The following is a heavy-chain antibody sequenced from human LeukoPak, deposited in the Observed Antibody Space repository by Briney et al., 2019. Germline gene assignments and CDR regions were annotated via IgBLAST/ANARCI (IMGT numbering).Heavy chain of an antibody. J-gene: IGHJ4*02. V-gene: IGHV3-74*01. Sequence: GGFLRLSCAASGFTFSSYWMHWVRQAPGKGLVWVSRINSDGSSTTYADSVTGRFTISRDNAKNTLYLQMNSLRAEDTAMYYCVRQYSYDSSGYYPWDYWGQGTLVTVSS. CDR3: VRQYSYDSSGYYPWDY. D-gene: IGHD3-22*01. CDR1: GFTFSSYW. CDR2: INSDGSST.